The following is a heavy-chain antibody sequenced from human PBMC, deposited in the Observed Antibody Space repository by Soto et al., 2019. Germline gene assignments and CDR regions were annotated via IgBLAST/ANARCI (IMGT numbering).Heavy chain of an antibody. V-gene: IGHV3-49*03. J-gene: IGHJ5*02. CDR3: TRSKSFDP. CDR1: GFTFDDYA. Sequence: GGSLRLSCAASGFTFDDYAMSWFRLAPGKGLEWVGFIRSKRYGGTTEYAASVKGRFTISRDDSTSIAYLQMNSLKTEDTAVYYCTRSKSFDPWGQGTLVTVSS. CDR2: IRSKRYGGTT.